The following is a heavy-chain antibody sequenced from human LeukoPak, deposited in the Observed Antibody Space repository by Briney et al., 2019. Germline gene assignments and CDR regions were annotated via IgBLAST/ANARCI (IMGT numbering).Heavy chain of an antibody. CDR2: ISSSSTYI. D-gene: IGHD3-10*01. Sequence: GGSLRLSCAASGLTFSSYSMNWVRQAPGKGLEWVSSISSSSTYIYYADSVKGRFTISRDNAKNSLYLQMNSLRAEDTAVYYCARGGPFGELSSYWGQGTLVTVSS. V-gene: IGHV3-21*01. CDR1: GLTFSSYS. CDR3: ARGGPFGELSSY. J-gene: IGHJ4*02.